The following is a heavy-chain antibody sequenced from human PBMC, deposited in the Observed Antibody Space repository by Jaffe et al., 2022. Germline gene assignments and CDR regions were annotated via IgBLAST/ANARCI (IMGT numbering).Heavy chain of an antibody. CDR1: GGTFSSYA. D-gene: IGHD6-19*01. CDR3: ARGILYSSGGLREYYFDY. V-gene: IGHV1-69*05. CDR2: IIPIFGTA. Sequence: QVQLVQSGAEVKKPGSSVKVSCKASGGTFSSYAISWVRQAPGQGLEWMGGIIPIFGTANYAQKFQGRVTITTDESTSTAYMELSSLRSEDTAVYYCARGILYSSGGLREYYFDYWGQGTLVTVSS. J-gene: IGHJ4*02.